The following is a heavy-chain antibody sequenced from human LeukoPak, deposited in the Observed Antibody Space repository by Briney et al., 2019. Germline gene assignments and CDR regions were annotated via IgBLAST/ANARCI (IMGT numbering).Heavy chain of an antibody. J-gene: IGHJ5*02. CDR2: IYHSGST. Sequence: SETLSLTCAVSGGSISSGGYSWSWIRQPPGKGLEWIGYIYHSGSTYYNPSLKSRVTVSVDRSKNQFSLKLSSVTAADTAVYYCARGGYGDYNEYNWFDPWGQGTLVTVSS. CDR3: ARGGYGDYNEYNWFDP. V-gene: IGHV4-30-2*01. D-gene: IGHD4-17*01. CDR1: GGSISSGGYS.